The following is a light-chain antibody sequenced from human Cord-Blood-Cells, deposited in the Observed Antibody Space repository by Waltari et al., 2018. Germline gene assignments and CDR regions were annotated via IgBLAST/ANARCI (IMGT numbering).Light chain of an antibody. J-gene: IGKJ3*01. CDR3: QQYGSSIFT. CDR1: QSVSSSY. V-gene: IGKV3-20*01. Sequence: IVLTQSPGTLSLSPGERATLSCRASQSVSSSYLAWYQQKPAQAPRLLIYGASSRATCIPDRFSGRGSGTDFTLTSSRLEPEDFAVYYCQQYGSSIFTFGPGTKVDIK. CDR2: GAS.